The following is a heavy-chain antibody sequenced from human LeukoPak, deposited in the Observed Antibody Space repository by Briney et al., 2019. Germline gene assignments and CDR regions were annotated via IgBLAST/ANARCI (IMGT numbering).Heavy chain of an antibody. CDR2: ISSNGGST. D-gene: IGHD3-22*01. CDR1: GFIFSNYA. CDR3: ARRGSGFSQNYFDY. J-gene: IGHJ4*02. Sequence: GGSLRLSCAASGFIFSNYAMHWVRQAPGKGLEYVSAISSNGGSTYYANSVKDRFTISRDNSKNALYLQMGSLRAEDMAVYYCARRGSGFSQNYFDYWGQGTLVTVSS. V-gene: IGHV3-64*01.